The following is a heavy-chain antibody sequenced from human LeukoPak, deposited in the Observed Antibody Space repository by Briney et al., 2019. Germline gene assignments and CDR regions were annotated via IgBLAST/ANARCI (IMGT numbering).Heavy chain of an antibody. CDR3: ATWGNWGHPAP. CDR1: GGSFSDYY. D-gene: IGHD7-27*01. Sequence: PSETLSLTCAVYGGSFSDYYWSWIRQPPGKGLEWIGEINHSGSTNYKPSLKSRVTISVDTSKNQFSLNLNSVTAADTAVYYCATWGNWGHPAPWGQGTLVTASS. V-gene: IGHV4-34*01. CDR2: INHSGST. J-gene: IGHJ5*02.